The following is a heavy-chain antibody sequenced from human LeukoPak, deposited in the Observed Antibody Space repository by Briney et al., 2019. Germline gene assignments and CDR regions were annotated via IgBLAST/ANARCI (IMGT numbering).Heavy chain of an antibody. V-gene: IGHV4-39*01. CDR2: IYYSGST. J-gene: IGHJ4*02. CDR3: ARQLWFGEFMDY. CDR1: GGSISSSSYY. Sequence: SETLSLTCTVSGGSISSSSYYWGWIRQPPGMGLEWIGSIYYSGSTYYNPSLKSRVTISVDTSKNQFSLKLSSVTAADTAVYYCARQLWFGEFMDYWGQGTLVTVSS. D-gene: IGHD3-10*01.